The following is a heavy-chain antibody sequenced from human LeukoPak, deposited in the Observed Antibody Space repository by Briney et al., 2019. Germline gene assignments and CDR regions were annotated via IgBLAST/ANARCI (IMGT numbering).Heavy chain of an antibody. V-gene: IGHV3-23*01. D-gene: IGHD5-12*01. CDR3: AKDQAWLRFDY. CDR2: IIASGSST. CDR1: GFXFSSYA. J-gene: IGHJ4*02. Sequence: GGSLRLSCAASGFXFSSYAMTWVRQAPGKGLEWVSVIIASGSSTYYADSVKGRFTISRDNSKNMLYLQMNSLRAEDTAVYYCAKDQAWLRFDYWGQGALVTVSS.